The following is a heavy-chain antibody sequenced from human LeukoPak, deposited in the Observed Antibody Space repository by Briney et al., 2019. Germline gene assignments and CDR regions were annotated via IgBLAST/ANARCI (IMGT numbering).Heavy chain of an antibody. CDR2: IYFTGST. Sequence: SETLSLTCTVSGDSIINYYWSCIRQPAGTGLEWVGRIYFTGSTIYNPSLQSRLSMSVDTSKNQLSLRLNPVTAEDKAVYYCARLKYYDSTGYSPGYYMDVWGKGITVTVSS. D-gene: IGHD3-22*01. CDR3: ARLKYYDSTGYSPGYYMDV. J-gene: IGHJ6*03. V-gene: IGHV4-4*07. CDR1: GDSIINYY.